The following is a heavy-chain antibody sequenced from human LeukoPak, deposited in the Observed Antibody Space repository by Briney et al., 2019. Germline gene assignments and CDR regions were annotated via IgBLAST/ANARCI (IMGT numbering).Heavy chain of an antibody. CDR3: ARRKEMALGD. D-gene: IGHD5-24*01. J-gene: IGHJ4*02. CDR2: IYPGDSDT. CDR1: GYSFTSYW. Sequence: GASLQISCKGFGYSFTSYWIGWVRQMPGKGLEWMGIIYPGDSDTRYSPSFQGQVTISAVKSISTAYLQWNSLKASDTAMYYCARRKEMALGDWGQGTLVTVSS. V-gene: IGHV5-51*01.